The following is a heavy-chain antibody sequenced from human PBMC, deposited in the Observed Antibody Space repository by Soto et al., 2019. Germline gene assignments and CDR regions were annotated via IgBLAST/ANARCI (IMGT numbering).Heavy chain of an antibody. CDR3: ARGYYYDSSGYSPKGYFQH. J-gene: IGHJ1*01. CDR1: GGSISSGGYY. CDR2: IYYSGST. V-gene: IGHV4-31*02. D-gene: IGHD3-22*01. Sequence: SETLSLTCTVSGGSISSGGYYWSWIRQHPGKGLEWIGYIYYSGSTYYNPSLKSRVTISVDTSKNQFSLKLSSVTAADTAVYYCARGYYYDSSGYSPKGYFQHWGQGTLVTVSS.